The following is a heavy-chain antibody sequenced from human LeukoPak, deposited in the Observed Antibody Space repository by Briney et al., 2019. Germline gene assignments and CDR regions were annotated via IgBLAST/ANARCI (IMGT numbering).Heavy chain of an antibody. D-gene: IGHD3-10*01. CDR2: INHSGST. Sequence: SETLSLTCAVYGGSFSGYYWSWIRQPPGKGLEWIGEINHSGSTNYNPSLKSRVTISVDTPKNQFSLKLSSVTAADTAVYYCARRRVYYGSGSPVYYFDYWGQGTLVTVSS. J-gene: IGHJ4*02. CDR3: ARRRVYYGSGSPVYYFDY. V-gene: IGHV4-34*01. CDR1: GGSFSGYY.